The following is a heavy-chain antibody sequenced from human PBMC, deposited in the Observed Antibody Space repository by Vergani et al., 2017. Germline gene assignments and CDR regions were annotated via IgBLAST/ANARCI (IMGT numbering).Heavy chain of an antibody. CDR3: ARGQWVFEA. J-gene: IGHJ4*02. V-gene: IGHV4-30-4*08. CDR2: VSSSGTSS. Sequence: QEQLQESGPRLLKPSQTLSLTFAVSGFSITRADTWWTWIRRSPGKGLEWIGRVSSSGTSSSYNPSLGDRPAISLDTSKNQFSLSHSSVTAADTAVYYCARGQWVFEAWGQGIPVTVSS. CDR1: GFSITRADTW. D-gene: IGHD6-19*01.